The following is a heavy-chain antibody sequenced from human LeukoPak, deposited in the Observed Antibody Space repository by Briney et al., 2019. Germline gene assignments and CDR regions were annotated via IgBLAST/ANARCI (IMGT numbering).Heavy chain of an antibody. CDR2: ISSSSSYM. Sequence: PGGSLRLSCEGSRFTVSNYAMNWVRQAPGEGLAWVASISSSSSYMYYADSVKGRFTISRDNGKNSLYLQMNSLTAEDTGVYFCARGGSCSGATCYSPLYYYFYYMDVWGKGTTVTVSS. V-gene: IGHV3-21*06. CDR1: RFTVSNYA. J-gene: IGHJ6*03. D-gene: IGHD2-15*01. CDR3: ARGGSCSGATCYSPLYYYFYYMDV.